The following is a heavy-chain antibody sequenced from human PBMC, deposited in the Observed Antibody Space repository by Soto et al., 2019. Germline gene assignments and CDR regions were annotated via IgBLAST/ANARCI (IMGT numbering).Heavy chain of an antibody. Sequence: VQLVESGGGVVQPGRSLRLSCAASGFTFRTYGMYWVRQAPGKGLEWVAVIWYDASNKYYADSVKGRFTISRDNSENPVYLQMNSLRGEDTAVYYCARGRVDGGELDLWGQGTLVTVSS. D-gene: IGHD1-26*01. V-gene: IGHV3-33*01. J-gene: IGHJ4*02. CDR2: IWYDASNK. CDR1: GFTFRTYG. CDR3: ARGRVDGGELDL.